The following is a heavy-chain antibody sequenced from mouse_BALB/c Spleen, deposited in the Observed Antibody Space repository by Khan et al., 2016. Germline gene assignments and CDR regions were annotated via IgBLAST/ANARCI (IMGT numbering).Heavy chain of an antibody. CDR1: GYTFTNYG. Sequence: QIQLVQSGPELKKPGKTVKISCKASGYTFTNYGMNWVKQAPGKGLKWMGWINTYSGESTYADDFKGRFAFSLETSANTAYLQNNNLKNEDTATYFCARYRYYYGSSRYFDVRGAGTTVTVSS. CDR3: ARYRYYYGSSRYFDV. CDR2: INTYSGES. D-gene: IGHD1-1*01. J-gene: IGHJ1*01. V-gene: IGHV9-3-1*01.